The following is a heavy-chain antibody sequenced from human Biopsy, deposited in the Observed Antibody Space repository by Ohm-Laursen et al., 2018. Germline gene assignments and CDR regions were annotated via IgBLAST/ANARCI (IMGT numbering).Heavy chain of an antibody. CDR2: INPYNDDT. V-gene: IGHV1-18*04. CDR1: GFSFTGYY. Sequence: ASVKVSCKASGFSFTGYYIHWVRQAPGQGLEWMGWINPYNDDTHYAQKVQGRVTMTTDTSTNTAYMELRSLKSDDTALYYCALGGMRFLEWPGDFFKSWGQGTLVTVSS. J-gene: IGHJ4*02. D-gene: IGHD3-3*01. CDR3: ALGGMRFLEWPGDFFKS.